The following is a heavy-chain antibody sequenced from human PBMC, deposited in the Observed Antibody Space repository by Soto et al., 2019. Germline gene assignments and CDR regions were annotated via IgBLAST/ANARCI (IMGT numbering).Heavy chain of an antibody. Sequence: GGSLRLSCAASGFTFSSYGMHWVRQAPGKGLEWVAVIWYDGSNKYYADSVKGRFTISRDNSRNTLYLQMNSLRAEDTAVYYCASLDGRFLGPSDAFDIWGQGTMVTVSS. D-gene: IGHD3-3*01. J-gene: IGHJ3*02. CDR2: IWYDGSNK. CDR3: ASLDGRFLGPSDAFDI. V-gene: IGHV3-33*01. CDR1: GFTFSSYG.